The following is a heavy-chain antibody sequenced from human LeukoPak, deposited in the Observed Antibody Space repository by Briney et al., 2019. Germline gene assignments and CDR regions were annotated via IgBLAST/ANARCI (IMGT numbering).Heavy chain of an antibody. D-gene: IGHD1-26*01. CDR3: ARESGSYPYYFDY. Sequence: PSETLSLTCTVSGGSISSYYWSWIRQPPGKGLEWIGYIYYSGSTNYNPSLKSRVTISVDTFKNQFSLKLSSVTAADTAVYYCARESGSYPYYFDYWGQGTLVTVSS. V-gene: IGHV4-59*01. CDR2: IYYSGST. CDR1: GGSISSYY. J-gene: IGHJ4*02.